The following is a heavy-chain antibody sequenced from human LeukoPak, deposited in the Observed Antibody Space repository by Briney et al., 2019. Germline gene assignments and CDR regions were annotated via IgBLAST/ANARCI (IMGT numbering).Heavy chain of an antibody. CDR3: ARGKISGDDFDY. CDR2: INPNSGAT. CDR1: GYTFTGYY. V-gene: IGHV1-2*02. Sequence: ASVKVSCKASGYTFTGYYMHWVRQAPRQGPEWMGWINPNSGATNYLQNFQGRVTMTRDTSISTAYMELSRLRSDDTAVYYCARGKISGDDFDYWGQGTLVTVSS. J-gene: IGHJ4*02. D-gene: IGHD7-27*01.